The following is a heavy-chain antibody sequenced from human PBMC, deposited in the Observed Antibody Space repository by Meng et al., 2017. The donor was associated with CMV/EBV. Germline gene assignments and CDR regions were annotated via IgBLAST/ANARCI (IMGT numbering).Heavy chain of an antibody. CDR3: ARESVAAPPAGYGMDV. CDR1: GFTFSSYW. CDR2: ISSSSSYI. J-gene: IGHJ6*02. V-gene: IGHV3-21*01. D-gene: IGHD6-6*01. Sequence: GESLKISCSASGFTFSSYWMHWVRQAPGKGLEWVSSISSSSSYIYYADSVKGRFTISRDNSKNSLYLQMNSLRAEDTAVYYCARESVAAPPAGYGMDVWGQGTTVTVSS.